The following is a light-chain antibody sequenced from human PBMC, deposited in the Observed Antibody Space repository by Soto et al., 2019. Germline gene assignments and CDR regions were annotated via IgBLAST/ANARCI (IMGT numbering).Light chain of an antibody. J-gene: IGKJ1*01. CDR2: GAS. V-gene: IGKV3-20*01. CDR3: QQYGSSPGT. CDR1: XSVSSSY. Sequence: SPGEXATXSXRXXXSVSSSYLAWYQQKPGQAPRLLIYGASSRATGIPDRFSGSGSGTDFTLTISRLEPEDFAVYYCQQYGSSPGTFGQGTKVEIK.